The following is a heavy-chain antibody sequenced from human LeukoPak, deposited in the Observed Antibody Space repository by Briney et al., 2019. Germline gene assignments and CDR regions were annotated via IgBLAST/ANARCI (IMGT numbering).Heavy chain of an antibody. V-gene: IGHV4-34*01. D-gene: IGHD5-18*01. J-gene: IGHJ4*02. CDR2: INHSGST. Sequence: PSETLSLTCAVYGGYFGGYYWSWIRQPPGKGLEWVGEINHSGSTNYNPSLKSRVTISVDTSKNQFSLKLSSVTAADTAVYYCARHSGYSYGAYYFDYWGQGTLVTVSS. CDR1: GGYFGGYY. CDR3: ARHSGYSYGAYYFDY.